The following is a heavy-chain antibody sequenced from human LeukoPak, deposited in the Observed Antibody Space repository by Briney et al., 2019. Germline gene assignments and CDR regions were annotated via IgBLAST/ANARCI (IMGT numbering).Heavy chain of an antibody. J-gene: IGHJ6*03. Sequence: PSETLSLTCTVSGGSISSYYWSWIRQPAGKGLEWIGRIYTSGSTNYNPSLKSRVTMSVDTSKNQFSLKLSSVTAADTAVYYCARGGSSSLLYYYYMDVWGKGTTVTVSS. D-gene: IGHD6-6*01. CDR1: GGSISSYY. CDR2: IYTSGST. V-gene: IGHV4-4*07. CDR3: ARGGSSSLLYYYYMDV.